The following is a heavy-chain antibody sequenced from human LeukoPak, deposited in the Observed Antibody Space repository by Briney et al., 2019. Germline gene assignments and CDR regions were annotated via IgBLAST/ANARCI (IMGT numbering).Heavy chain of an antibody. D-gene: IGHD2/OR15-2a*01. CDR2: IYYSGST. Sequence: SETLSLTCTVSGGSISSSSYYRGWIRQPPGKGLEWIGTIYYSGSTYYNPSLKSRTTISVDTSKNQFSLKMRSVTAADTAVYYCARPTSKLGSFDYWGQGTLVTVSS. V-gene: IGHV4-39*01. CDR3: ARPTSKLGSFDY. J-gene: IGHJ4*02. CDR1: GGSISSSSYY.